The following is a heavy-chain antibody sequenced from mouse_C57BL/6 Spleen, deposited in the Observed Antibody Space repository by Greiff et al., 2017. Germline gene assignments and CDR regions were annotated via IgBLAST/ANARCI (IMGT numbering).Heavy chain of an antibody. D-gene: IGHD3-3*01. Sequence: EVKVVESGGGLVKPGGSLKLSCAASGFTFSDYGMHWVRQAPEKGLEWVAYISSGSSTIYYADTVKGRFTISRDNAKNTLFLQMTSLRSEDTAMYYCARRDGPLGGNAMDYWGQGTSVTVSS. J-gene: IGHJ4*01. V-gene: IGHV5-17*01. CDR3: ARRDGPLGGNAMDY. CDR1: GFTFSDYG. CDR2: ISSGSSTI.